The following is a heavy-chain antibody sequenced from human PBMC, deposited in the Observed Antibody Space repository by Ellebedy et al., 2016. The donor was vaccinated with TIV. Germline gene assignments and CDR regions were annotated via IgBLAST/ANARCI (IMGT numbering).Heavy chain of an antibody. D-gene: IGHD7-27*01. J-gene: IGHJ2*01. CDR1: SASITGYY. V-gene: IGHV4-59*08. Sequence: SETLSLTCSVSSASITGYYWSWIRQPPGRALEWIGNIYYSGTSYYNPSLKSRLIMSVDASKNQFSLKLNSATATDTAVYYCARRESGATGARFDFWGPGTLVTVSS. CDR3: ARRESGATGARFDF. CDR2: IYYSGTS.